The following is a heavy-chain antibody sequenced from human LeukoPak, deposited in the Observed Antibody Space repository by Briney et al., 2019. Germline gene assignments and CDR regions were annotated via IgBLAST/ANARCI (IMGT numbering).Heavy chain of an antibody. D-gene: IGHD6-19*01. CDR2: ISGSGGST. J-gene: IGHJ4*02. CDR1: GFTFSSYA. V-gene: IGHV3-23*01. Sequence: GGSLRLSCVASGFTFSSYAMSWVRQAPGKGLEWVSAISGSGGSTYYADSVKGRFTISRDNSKSTLYLQMNSLRAEDTAVYYCARPTGYSSGWYGYWGQGTLVTVSS. CDR3: ARPTGYSSGWYGY.